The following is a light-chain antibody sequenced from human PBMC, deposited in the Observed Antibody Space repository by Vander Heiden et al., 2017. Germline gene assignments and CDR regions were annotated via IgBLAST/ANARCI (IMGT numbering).Light chain of an antibody. Sequence: QSVLTQPPSASRTPGQRVTISCSGSSSNIGSNTVNWYQQLPGTATMRLIYSNNQRPSGVPDRFSGSKSGTSASLAISGLQSEDDADDYCAAWDDSLQVVFGGGTKLTVL. CDR3: AAWDDSLQVV. CDR1: SSNIGSNT. V-gene: IGLV1-44*01. CDR2: SNN. J-gene: IGLJ2*01.